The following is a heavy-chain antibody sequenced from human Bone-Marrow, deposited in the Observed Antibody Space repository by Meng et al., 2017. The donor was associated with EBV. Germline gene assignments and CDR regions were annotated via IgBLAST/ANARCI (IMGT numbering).Heavy chain of an antibody. J-gene: IGHJ4*02. V-gene: IGHV1-2*06. D-gene: IGHD2-8*01. Sequence: QGQLVQYGAEVKKPGASVMVSCKASGYNFTDYDLHWVRQAPGQGLEWMGRINPDNGGTHFAQKFQGRVTMTRDTSISTAYMELSRLRSDDTAVYYCASGYCTTSTCYVLYFDFRGQGTLVTVSS. CDR3: ASGYCTTSTCYVLYFDF. CDR1: GYNFTDYD. CDR2: INPDNGGT.